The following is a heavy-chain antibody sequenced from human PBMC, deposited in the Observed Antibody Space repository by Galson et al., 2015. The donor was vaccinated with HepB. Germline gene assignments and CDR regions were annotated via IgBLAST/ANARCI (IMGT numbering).Heavy chain of an antibody. CDR2: ITPSGDNT. J-gene: IGHJ4*02. Sequence: SLRLSCAASGFTFSYYAMSWVCQAPGKGLEWVSAITPSGDNTYSADSMKGRFTISRDNSQNTLFLQMNSLRADDTAIYFCAKVFPEKTDGWYRQALYYFDSWGQGTRVTVSS. CDR1: GFTFSYYA. CDR3: AKVFPEKTDGWYRQALYYFDS. V-gene: IGHV3-23*01. D-gene: IGHD6-19*01.